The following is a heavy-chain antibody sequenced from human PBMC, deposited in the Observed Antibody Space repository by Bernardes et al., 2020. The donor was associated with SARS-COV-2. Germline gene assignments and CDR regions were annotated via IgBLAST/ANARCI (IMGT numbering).Heavy chain of an antibody. J-gene: IGHJ4*02. Sequence: SETLSLTCTVSGGSISSYYWGWIRQPPGKGLEWIGSIYYSGSTYYNPSLKSRVTISVDTSKNQFSLKLSSVTAADTAVYYCARHNRIVVVPAAISYWGQGTLVTVSS. V-gene: IGHV4-39*01. CDR2: IYYSGST. CDR1: GGSISSYY. CDR3: ARHNRIVVVPAAISY. D-gene: IGHD2-2*02.